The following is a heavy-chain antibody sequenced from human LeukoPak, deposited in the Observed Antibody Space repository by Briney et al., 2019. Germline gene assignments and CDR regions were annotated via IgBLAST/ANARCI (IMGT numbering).Heavy chain of an antibody. Sequence: GGSLRLACTASGFSFSDYYMSWICQAPGKGLEWISYISSRSTYISDADSVKGRFTISRDNAKNLLFLQMNSLRVEDTALYYCARGGTGAFDYWGQGILVTVSS. J-gene: IGHJ4*02. V-gene: IGHV3-11*06. CDR3: ARGGTGAFDY. CDR2: ISSRSTYI. D-gene: IGHD2-8*02. CDR1: GFSFSDYY.